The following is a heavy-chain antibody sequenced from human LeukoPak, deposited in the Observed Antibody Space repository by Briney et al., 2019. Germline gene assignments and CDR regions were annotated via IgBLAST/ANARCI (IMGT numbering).Heavy chain of an antibody. CDR3: ARGRVLWSDSSGYYSPGY. J-gene: IGHJ4*02. D-gene: IGHD3-22*01. Sequence: GGSLRLSCSASGFTFSSYTMNWVRQAPGKGLEWVSSISSGSSYIYYADSVKGRFTISRDNAKNSLFLQMNSVRAEDTAVYYCARGRVLWSDSSGYYSPGYWGQGTLVSVSS. CDR1: GFTFSSYT. V-gene: IGHV3-21*01. CDR2: ISSGSSYI.